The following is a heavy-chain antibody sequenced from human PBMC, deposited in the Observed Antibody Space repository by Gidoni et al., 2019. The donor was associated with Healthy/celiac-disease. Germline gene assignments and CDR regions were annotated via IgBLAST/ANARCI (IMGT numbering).Heavy chain of an antibody. Sequence: EVQLVETGGGLIQPGGSLRLSCAASGFTVSSNYMSWVRQAPGKGLEWVSVIYSGGSTYYADSVKGRFTISRDNSKNTLYLQMNSLRAEDTAVYYCARDQVTIFGEYGMDVWGQGTTVTVSS. CDR2: IYSGGST. CDR3: ARDQVTIFGEYGMDV. J-gene: IGHJ6*02. D-gene: IGHD3-3*01. V-gene: IGHV3-53*02. CDR1: GFTVSSNY.